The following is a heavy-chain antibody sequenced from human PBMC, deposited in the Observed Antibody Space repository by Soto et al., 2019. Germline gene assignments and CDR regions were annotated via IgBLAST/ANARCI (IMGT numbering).Heavy chain of an antibody. Sequence: QVQLVESGGAVGQPGTSLRISCAASGVAFSTYGVHWVRQAPGKGLDWVAILSYDGHNEYYTDSVKGRFTISRDTSRNTLYLQMDRLRADDTAMYYCAKDRGFGEYLFDSWGQGTLVTVSS. V-gene: IGHV3-30*18. D-gene: IGHD3-10*01. CDR2: LSYDGHNE. J-gene: IGHJ4*02. CDR1: GVAFSTYG. CDR3: AKDRGFGEYLFDS.